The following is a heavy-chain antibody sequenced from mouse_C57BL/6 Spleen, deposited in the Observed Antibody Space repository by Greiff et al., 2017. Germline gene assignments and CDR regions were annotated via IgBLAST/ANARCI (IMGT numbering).Heavy chain of an antibody. Sequence: QVQLQQPGAELVKPGASVKLSCKASGYTFTSYWMHWVKQRPGQGLEWIGMIHPNSGSTNYNEKFKSKATLTVDKSSSTAYMQLSSLTSEDSAVDYCAREDYYCSFDYWGQGTTLTVSS. CDR2: IHPNSGST. J-gene: IGHJ2*01. CDR1: GYTFTSYW. D-gene: IGHD1-1*01. CDR3: AREDYYCSFDY. V-gene: IGHV1-64*01.